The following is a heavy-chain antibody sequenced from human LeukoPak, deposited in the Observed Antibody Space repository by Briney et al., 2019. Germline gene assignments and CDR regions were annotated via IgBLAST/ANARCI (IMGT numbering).Heavy chain of an antibody. J-gene: IGHJ3*01. CDR1: GFTFSSYA. CDR2: ISGSGSST. CDR3: AKDPPRSRAMVDAFDV. V-gene: IGHV3-23*01. D-gene: IGHD2-15*01. Sequence: GGSLRLSCAASGFTFSSYAMIWVRQAPGKGLEWVSVISGSGSSTDYADSVKGRFTISRDNSKNALYLQMNSLRVEDTAVYYCAKDPPRSRAMVDAFDVWGQGTMVTVSS.